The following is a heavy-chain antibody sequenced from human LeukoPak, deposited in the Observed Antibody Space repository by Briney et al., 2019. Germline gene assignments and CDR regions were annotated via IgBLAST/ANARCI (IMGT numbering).Heavy chain of an antibody. J-gene: IGHJ4*02. Sequence: XXAXGKXXXXXXGISYDGSNKYYADSVKGRFTISRDNSKNTLYLQMNSLRAEDTAVYYCARDRSYDSSGYYEIDYWGQGTLVTVSS. D-gene: IGHD3-22*01. CDR3: ARDRSYDSSGYYEIDY. V-gene: IGHV3-30-3*01. CDR2: ISYDGSNK.